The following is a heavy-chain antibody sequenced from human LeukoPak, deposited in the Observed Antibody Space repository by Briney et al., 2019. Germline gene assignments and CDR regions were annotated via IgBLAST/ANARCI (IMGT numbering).Heavy chain of an antibody. V-gene: IGHV3-23*01. J-gene: IGHJ4*02. CDR3: AKTPPRASYCTGGVCYWDY. CDR1: GFTFSSYA. D-gene: IGHD2-8*02. Sequence: QAGGSLRLSCAVSGFTFSSYAMRWVRQAPGKALEWVSSISGSGGSTYYADSVKGRFTISRDNSKNTLYLQMNSLRAEDTAVYYCAKTPPRASYCTGGVCYWDYWGQGTLVTVSS. CDR2: ISGSGGST.